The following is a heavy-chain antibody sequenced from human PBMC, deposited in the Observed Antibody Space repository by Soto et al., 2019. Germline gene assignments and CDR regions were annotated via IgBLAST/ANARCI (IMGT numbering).Heavy chain of an antibody. V-gene: IGHV3-30*18. D-gene: IGHD2-15*01. CDR3: AKEQVVVVVAATYYFDY. CDR1: GFTFSSYG. J-gene: IGHJ4*02. Sequence: PGGSLRLSCSASGFTFSSYGMHWGRQAPGKGLEWVAVISYDGSNKYYADSVKGRFTISRDNSKNTLYLQMNSLRAEDTAVYYCAKEQVVVVVAATYYFDYWGQGTLVTVSS. CDR2: ISYDGSNK.